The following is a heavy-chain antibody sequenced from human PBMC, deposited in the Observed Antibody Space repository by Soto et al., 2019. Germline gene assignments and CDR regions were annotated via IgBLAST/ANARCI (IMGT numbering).Heavy chain of an antibody. Sequence: QVQLQESGPGLVKPSETLSLTCTVSGASISSYYWSWIRQPPGKRLEWVGFISYSGNTNYNPSLESRVTISVDTSKNQFSLRLSSVTAADTAVYYCVIDAYSSSHFDYWGQGTLVTVSS. J-gene: IGHJ4*02. V-gene: IGHV4-59*01. CDR3: VIDAYSSSHFDY. CDR1: GASISSYY. CDR2: ISYSGNT. D-gene: IGHD6-6*01.